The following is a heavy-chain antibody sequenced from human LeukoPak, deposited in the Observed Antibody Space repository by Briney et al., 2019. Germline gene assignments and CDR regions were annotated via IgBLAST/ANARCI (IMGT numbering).Heavy chain of an antibody. CDR1: GGTFSSYA. Sequence: SVKVSCKASGGTFSSYAISWVRQAPGQGLEWMGGIIPIFGTANYAQKFQGRVTITADKSTSTAYMELSSLRSEDTAVYYCAGSGSYYFNFDYWGRGTLVTVSS. V-gene: IGHV1-69*06. CDR3: AGSGSYYFNFDY. J-gene: IGHJ4*02. CDR2: IIPIFGTA. D-gene: IGHD1-26*01.